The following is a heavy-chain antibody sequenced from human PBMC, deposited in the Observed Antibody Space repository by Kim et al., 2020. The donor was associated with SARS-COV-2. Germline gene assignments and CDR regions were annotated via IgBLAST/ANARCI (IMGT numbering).Heavy chain of an antibody. V-gene: IGHV3-48*02. D-gene: IGHD3-16*01. CDR1: GFTFSSDS. J-gene: IGHJ1*01. CDR2: ISSSSSTI. Sequence: GGSLRLFCAASGFTFSSDSMNWVSQALGKCLEWFSYISSSSSTIYYADSVTGRFTISRDNAKNSLYLQMNSLRDEDTAVYYCARDLGGYFQHWGQGTLVTVSS. CDR3: ARDLGGYFQH.